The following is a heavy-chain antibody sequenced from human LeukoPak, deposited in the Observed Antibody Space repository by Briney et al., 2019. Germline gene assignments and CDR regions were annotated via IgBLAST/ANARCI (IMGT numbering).Heavy chain of an antibody. V-gene: IGHV5-51*01. CDR1: GYSFTTYW. J-gene: IGHJ3*02. D-gene: IGHD4-17*01. Sequence: GESLKISCKGSGYSFTTYWIGWVRQMPGRGLEWMGIIYPGDSDTKYSPSFQGQVTISADKSISTAYLHWSSLKASDTAMYYCARQTYGDYVYDAFDIWGQGTMVTVSS. CDR3: ARQTYGDYVYDAFDI. CDR2: IYPGDSDT.